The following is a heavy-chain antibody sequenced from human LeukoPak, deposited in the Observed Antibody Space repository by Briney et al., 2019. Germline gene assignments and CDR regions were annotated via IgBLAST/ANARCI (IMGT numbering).Heavy chain of an antibody. Sequence: WGSLRLSCAASGFTFSSYAMSWVRQGPGKGLEWVSAISGSGGSTYYADSVKGRFAISRDNSKNTLYLQMNSLRAEDTAVYYSAKDGNVVVVAAFDYWGQGTLVTVSS. CDR3: AKDGNVVVVAAFDY. CDR1: GFTFSSYA. J-gene: IGHJ4*02. V-gene: IGHV3-23*01. CDR2: ISGSGGST. D-gene: IGHD2-15*01.